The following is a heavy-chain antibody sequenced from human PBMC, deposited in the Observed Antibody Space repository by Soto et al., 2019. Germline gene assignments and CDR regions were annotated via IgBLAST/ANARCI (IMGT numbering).Heavy chain of an antibody. V-gene: IGHV4-59*01. CDR1: GGSISNYY. D-gene: IGHD1-26*01. CDR3: AKDSGYNYSGTYRPFGLSEPAI. J-gene: IGHJ4*02. Sequence: SETLSLTCTVSGGSISNYYWSWIRQPPGRGLEWIGHIFYSGSTNYNPALKSRVTISVDTSKSQFSLKLSSVTAADTAVYYCAKDSGYNYSGTYRPFGLSEPAIWGQGTPVTVSS. CDR2: IFYSGST.